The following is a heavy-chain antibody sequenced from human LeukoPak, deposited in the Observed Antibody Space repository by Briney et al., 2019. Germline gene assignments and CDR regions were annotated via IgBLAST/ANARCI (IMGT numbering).Heavy chain of an antibody. CDR1: GFTFSSYW. CDR2: IEQDGSEK. V-gene: IGHV3-7*05. D-gene: IGHD2-2*01. J-gene: IGHJ4*02. CDR3: AKMALGYCSSTSCPLLDY. Sequence: GGSLRLSCAASGFTFSSYWMSWVRQAPGKGLEWVANIEQDGSEKYYVDSVKGRFTISRDNSKNTLYLQMNSLRAEDTAVYYCAKMALGYCSSTSCPLLDYWGQGTLVTVSS.